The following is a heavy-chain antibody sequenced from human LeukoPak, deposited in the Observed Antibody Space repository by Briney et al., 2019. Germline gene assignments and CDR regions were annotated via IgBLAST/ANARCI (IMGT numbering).Heavy chain of an antibody. V-gene: IGHV4-34*01. D-gene: IGHD6-19*01. Sequence: SETLSLTCAVYGGSFSGYYWSWIRQPPGKGLEWIGEIKHSGSTNYNPSLKSRVTISVDTSKNQFSLKLSSVTAADTAVYYCARVCGWSYYFDYWGQGTLVTVSS. J-gene: IGHJ4*02. CDR3: ARVCGWSYYFDY. CDR1: GGSFSGYY. CDR2: IKHSGST.